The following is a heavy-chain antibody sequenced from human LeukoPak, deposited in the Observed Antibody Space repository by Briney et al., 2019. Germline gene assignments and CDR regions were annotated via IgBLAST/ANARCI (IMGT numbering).Heavy chain of an antibody. CDR1: GYTFTGYY. J-gene: IGHJ3*02. D-gene: IGHD1-26*01. CDR2: INPNSGGT. CDR3: ARVWELLGAFDI. Sequence: ASVKVFCKASGYTFTGYYMHWVRQAPGQGLEWMGWINPNSGGTNYAQKFQGRVTMTRDTSISTAYMELSRLRSDDTAVYYCARVWELLGAFDIWGQGTMVTVSS. V-gene: IGHV1-2*02.